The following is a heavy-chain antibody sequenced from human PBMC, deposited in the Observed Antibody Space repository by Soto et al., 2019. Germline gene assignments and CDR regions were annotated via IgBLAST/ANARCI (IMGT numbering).Heavy chain of an antibody. CDR1: GFTFSGSA. Sequence: EVQLVESGGGLVQPGGSLKLSCAVSGFTFSGSAMHWVRQASGKGLEWVGRIRSKSNSYATAYAASVKGSFTISRDDSKNAPYLQLNSLNTEDTAVYYCTTGYGDYVRDYWGQGTLVTVSS. D-gene: IGHD4-17*01. V-gene: IGHV3-73*01. CDR2: IRSKSNSYAT. J-gene: IGHJ4*02. CDR3: TTGYGDYVRDY.